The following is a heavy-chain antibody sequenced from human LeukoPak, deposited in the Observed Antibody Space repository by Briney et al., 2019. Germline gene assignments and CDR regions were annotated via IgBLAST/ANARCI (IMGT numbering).Heavy chain of an antibody. V-gene: IGHV4-61*01. D-gene: IGHD1-7*01. J-gene: IGHJ6*03. CDR1: GGSINSSSYY. CDR2: IYYSGST. Sequence: SETLSLTCTVSGGSINSSSYYWSWIRQPPGKGLEWIGYIYYSGSTNYNPSLKSRVTISVDTSKNQFSLKLSSVTAADTAVYYCARVSPTLNWNLGLYYYYMDVWGKGTTVTVSS. CDR3: ARVSPTLNWNLGLYYYYMDV.